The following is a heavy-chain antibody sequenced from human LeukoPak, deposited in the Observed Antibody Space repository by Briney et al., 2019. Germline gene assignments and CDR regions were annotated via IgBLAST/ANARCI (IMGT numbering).Heavy chain of an antibody. D-gene: IGHD6-13*01. V-gene: IGHV1-18*01. J-gene: IGHJ4*02. CDR3: ARDLYGSSFDY. CDR1: GYTFNTYG. Sequence: ASVKVSCKASGYTFNTYGITWVRQAPGQGLEWMGWISGYNGKTKYAQKLQDRVTMTTDTSTSTAYMELRSLRSDDTAVYYCARDLYGSSFDYWGQGTLVTVSS. CDR2: ISGYNGKT.